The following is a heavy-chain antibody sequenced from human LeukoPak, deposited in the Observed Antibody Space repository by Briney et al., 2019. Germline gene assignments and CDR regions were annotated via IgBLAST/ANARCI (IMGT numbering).Heavy chain of an antibody. Sequence: GGSLRLSCAASGFTFSDYYMGWIRQAPGKGLEWVSYISSSGSTIYYADSVKGRFTISRDNAKNSLYLQMNSLRAEDTAVYYCARDRRAMVRGGPFDYWGQGTLVTVSS. V-gene: IGHV3-11*01. D-gene: IGHD5-18*01. J-gene: IGHJ4*02. CDR3: ARDRRAMVRGGPFDY. CDR2: ISSSGSTI. CDR1: GFTFSDYY.